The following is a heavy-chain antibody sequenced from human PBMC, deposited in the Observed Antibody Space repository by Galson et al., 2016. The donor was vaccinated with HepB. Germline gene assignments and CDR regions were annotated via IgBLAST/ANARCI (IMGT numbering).Heavy chain of an antibody. CDR3: ARDISGHGTKGWDHDY. J-gene: IGHJ4*02. CDR2: ISGKSRSI. V-gene: IGHV3-21*01. Sequence: SLRLSCAASSSSFSGHLMNWVRQAPGKGLEWVSSISGKSRSIYYAESVKGRFTISRDNAEKLLFLQMNRLKAEDTAVYYCARDISGHGTKGWDHDYWGQGTLVTVSS. CDR1: SSSFSGHL. D-gene: IGHD1-26*01.